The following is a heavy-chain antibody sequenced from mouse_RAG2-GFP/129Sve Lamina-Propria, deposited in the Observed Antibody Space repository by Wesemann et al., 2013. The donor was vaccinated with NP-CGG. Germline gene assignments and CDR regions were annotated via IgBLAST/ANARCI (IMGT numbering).Heavy chain of an antibody. CDR2: IRNKANGYTT. Sequence: VKLVESGGGLVQPGGSLSLSCAASGFTFTDYYMSWVRQPPGKALEWLALIRNKANGYTTEYSASVKGRFTISRDNSQSILYLQMNALRAEDSATYYCARDGYYPYYYAMDYWGQGTSVTVSS. V-gene: IGHV7-3*04. CDR3: ARDGYYPYYYAMDY. CDR1: GFTFTDYY. D-gene: IGHD2-3*01. J-gene: IGHJ4*01.